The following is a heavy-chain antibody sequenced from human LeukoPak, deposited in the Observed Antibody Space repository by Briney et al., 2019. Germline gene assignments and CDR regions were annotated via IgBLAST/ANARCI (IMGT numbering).Heavy chain of an antibody. CDR1: GYTFTKYV. Sequence: ASVKVSCKASGYTFTKYVVHWVRQAPGQRPEWMGWINAGNGDTKYSQNFQDRVTITRDTSANTAYMELSRLTSEDTALYYCARDDCGDTCYPGGYWGQGTLVTVSS. D-gene: IGHD2-21*01. J-gene: IGHJ4*02. V-gene: IGHV1-3*01. CDR3: ARDDCGDTCYPGGY. CDR2: INAGNGDT.